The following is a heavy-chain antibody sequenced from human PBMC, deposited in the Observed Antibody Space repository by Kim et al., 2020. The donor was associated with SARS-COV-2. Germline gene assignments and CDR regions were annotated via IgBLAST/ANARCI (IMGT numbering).Heavy chain of an antibody. J-gene: IGHJ5*02. CDR2: ISYDGSNK. CDR3: ARDMDGVGTNWFDP. CDR1: GFTFSSYA. D-gene: IGHD1-1*01. Sequence: GGSLRLSCAASGFTFSSYAMHWVRQAPGKGLEWVAVISYDGSNKYYADSVKGRFTISRDNSKNTLYLQMNSLRAEDTAVYYCARDMDGVGTNWFDPWGQGTLVTVSS. V-gene: IGHV3-30-3*01.